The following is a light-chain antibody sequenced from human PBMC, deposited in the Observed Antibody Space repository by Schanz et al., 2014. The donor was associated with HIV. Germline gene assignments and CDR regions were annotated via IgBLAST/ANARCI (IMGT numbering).Light chain of an antibody. Sequence: DIQMTQSPSTLSASVGDRVTITCRARQNIGNSLAWFQVKPGRAPKLLIYSASSLQTGVPSTFSGTGSGTEFTLTISSLQPDDFATYFCQQFHTYPYTFGQGTKLEIK. CDR3: QQFHTYPYT. CDR2: SAS. CDR1: QNIGNS. J-gene: IGKJ2*01. V-gene: IGKV1-5*03.